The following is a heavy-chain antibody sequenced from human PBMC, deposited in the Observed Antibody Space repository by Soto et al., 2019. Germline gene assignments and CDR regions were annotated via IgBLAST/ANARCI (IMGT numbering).Heavy chain of an antibody. D-gene: IGHD2-21*02. Sequence: QVQLVESGGGVVQPGRSLRLSCAASGFTFSSYAMHWVRQAPGKGLEWVAVISYDGSNKYYTDSVKGRFTISRDNSKNTLYLQMNSRRAEDTAVYYCARDGGDPFAYWGQGTLVTVSS. CDR1: GFTFSSYA. CDR3: ARDGGDPFAY. J-gene: IGHJ4*02. V-gene: IGHV3-30-3*01. CDR2: ISYDGSNK.